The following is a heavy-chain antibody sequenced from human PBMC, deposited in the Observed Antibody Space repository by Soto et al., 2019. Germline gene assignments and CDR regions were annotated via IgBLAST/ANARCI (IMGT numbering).Heavy chain of an antibody. CDR2: SGNRANSDTT. D-gene: IGHD1-26*01. Sequence: EVQLVESGGGVVQPGGSLRLSCAASGSTFSDHYMDWVRQAPGKGLEWVGRSGNRANSDTTEYGSYVKGRFTISRDDSKISMYLQMNSLKTEDTAVYYCTRGYSGIDIYAFDIWGQGTLVTVSS. CDR3: TRGYSGIDIYAFDI. V-gene: IGHV3-72*01. CDR1: GSTFSDHY. J-gene: IGHJ3*02.